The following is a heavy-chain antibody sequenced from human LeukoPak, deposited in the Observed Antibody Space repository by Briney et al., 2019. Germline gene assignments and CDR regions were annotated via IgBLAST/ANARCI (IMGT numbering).Heavy chain of an antibody. D-gene: IGHD6-13*01. J-gene: IGHJ4*02. Sequence: SETLSLTCAVYGGSFSGYYWSWIRQPPGKGLEWIGEINHSGSTNYNPSLKSRVTISVDTSKNQFSLKLSSVTAADTAVYYCARTMALAAGSDYWGQGTLVTVSS. V-gene: IGHV4-34*01. CDR2: INHSGST. CDR3: ARTMALAAGSDY. CDR1: GGSFSGYY.